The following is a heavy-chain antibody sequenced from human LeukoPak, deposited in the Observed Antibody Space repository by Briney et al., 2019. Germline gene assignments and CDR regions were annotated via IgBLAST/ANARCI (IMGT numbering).Heavy chain of an antibody. D-gene: IGHD3-10*01. CDR2: INPKSGDT. Sequence: ASVQVSCKASGYTFTDYYIHWVRQAPGEGLEWMGWINPKSGDTKYAQKFQVRVTMTRDTSISTAFMELSSLRSDDTAVYYCAGETVLTMGSDAFDIWGQGTMVTVSS. V-gene: IGHV1-2*02. CDR1: GYTFTDYY. CDR3: AGETVLTMGSDAFDI. J-gene: IGHJ3*02.